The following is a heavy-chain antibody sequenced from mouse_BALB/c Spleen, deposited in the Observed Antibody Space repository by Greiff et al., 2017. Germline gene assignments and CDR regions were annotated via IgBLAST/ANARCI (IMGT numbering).Heavy chain of an antibody. CDR1: GFTFSSYT. CDR2: ISNGGGST. Sequence: EVQVVESGGGLVQPGGSLKLSCAASGFTFSSYTMSWVRQTPEKRLEWVADISNGGGSTYYPDTVKGRFTISRDNAKNTLYLQMSSLKSEDTAMYYCARHGNYGWFAYWGQGTLVTVSA. D-gene: IGHD2-1*01. CDR3: ARHGNYGWFAY. J-gene: IGHJ3*01. V-gene: IGHV5-12-2*01.